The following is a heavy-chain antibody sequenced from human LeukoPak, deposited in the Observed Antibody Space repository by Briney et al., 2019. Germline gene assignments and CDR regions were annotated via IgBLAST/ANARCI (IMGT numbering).Heavy chain of an antibody. V-gene: IGHV5-51*01. CDR1: GYSFSTSW. D-gene: IGHD3-16*01. CDR3: AKVKSFGYWFFDL. CDR2: IYIGDSDP. J-gene: IGHJ2*01. Sequence: RGESLKTSCQGSGYSFSTSWIAWVRQAPGKGLEWVGSIYIGDSDPRYSPSFQGHVTMSADKSVNTASLQWSSLQGSDTGIYYCAKVKSFGYWFFDLWGRGTLVAVSS.